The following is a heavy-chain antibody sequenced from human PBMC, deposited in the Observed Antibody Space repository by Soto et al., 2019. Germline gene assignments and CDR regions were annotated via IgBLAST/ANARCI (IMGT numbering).Heavy chain of an antibody. V-gene: IGHV4-31*03. CDR3: ARDRKNKYSSSSANRPYYYYGMDV. J-gene: IGHJ6*02. Sequence: SETLSLTCTVSGGSISSGGYYWSWIRQHPGKGLEWIGYIYYSGSTYYNPSLKSRVTISVDTSKNQFSLKLSSVTAADTAVYYCARDRKNKYSSSSANRPYYYYGMDVWGQGTTVTVSS. CDR2: IYYSGST. D-gene: IGHD6-6*01. CDR1: GGSISSGGYY.